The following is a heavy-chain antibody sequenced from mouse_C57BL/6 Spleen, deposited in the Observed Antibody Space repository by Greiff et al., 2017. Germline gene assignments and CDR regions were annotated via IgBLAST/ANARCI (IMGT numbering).Heavy chain of an antibody. J-gene: IGHJ3*01. CDR1: GFTFSSYA. Sequence: EVQGVESGGGLVKPGGSLKLSCAASGFTFSSYAMSWVRQTPGKRLEWVATISDSGSYTYYPDNVKGRITISRDNTKNNLYLQMSHLKSEDTAVYYCAREGGFAYWGQGTLVTVSA. CDR3: AREGGFAY. V-gene: IGHV5-4*01. CDR2: ISDSGSYT.